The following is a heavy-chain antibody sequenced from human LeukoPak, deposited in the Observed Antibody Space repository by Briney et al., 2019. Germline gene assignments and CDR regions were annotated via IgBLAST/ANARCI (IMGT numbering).Heavy chain of an antibody. Sequence: EASVKVSCKTSGYTFTTNYIHWVRQAPGQGLEWMGRFNPRGSSTRYAQKFQGRVTMTRDTSTSTVYMELSSLRSEDTAVYYCARHRLGDSSGHYFDYWGQGTLGTVSS. D-gene: IGHD3-22*01. CDR2: FNPRGSST. V-gene: IGHV1-46*01. CDR3: ARHRLGDSSGHYFDY. J-gene: IGHJ4*02. CDR1: GYTFTTNY.